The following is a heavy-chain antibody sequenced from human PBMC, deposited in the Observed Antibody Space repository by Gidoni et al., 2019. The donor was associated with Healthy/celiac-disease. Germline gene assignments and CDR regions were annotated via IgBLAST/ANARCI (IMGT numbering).Heavy chain of an antibody. D-gene: IGHD3-10*01. CDR3: ARDRFTMVRGVITQSPYNWFDP. CDR2: INPNSGGT. V-gene: IGHV1-2*02. Sequence: QVQLVQSGAEVTTPGASVKVSCKASGYTFTGYYMPLVRQAPGQGLEWMGWINPNSGGTNYAQKFQGRVTMTRDTSISTAYMELSRLRSDDTAVYYCARDRFTMVRGVITQSPYNWFDPWGQGTLVTVSS. CDR1: GYTFTGYY. J-gene: IGHJ5*02.